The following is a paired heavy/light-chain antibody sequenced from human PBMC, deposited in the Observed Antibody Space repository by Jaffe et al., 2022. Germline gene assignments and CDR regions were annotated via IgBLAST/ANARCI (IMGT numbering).Light chain of an antibody. J-gene: IGKJ3*01. V-gene: IGKV3-11*01. Sequence: EIVLTQSPATLSLSPGERATLSCRASQSVSIALAWYQHKPGQAPRLLIYDASNRATGIPARFSGSGSGTDFTLTISSLEPEDFAVYYCQQRNSWPPLTFGPGTKVDIK. CDR1: QSVSIA. CDR2: DAS. CDR3: QQRNSWPPLT.
Heavy chain of an antibody. D-gene: IGHD4-17*01. J-gene: IGHJ4*02. CDR3: AKPSVPTHGDFVN. CDR2: IHHDGSKK. Sequence: QVQLVESGGGVVQTGGSLRLSCAASGFTFSTYGMHWVRLTPGKGLEWVAYIHHDGSKKHYADSVEGRFTISRDNSKNTLFLQMNSLAADDTAMYYCAKPSVPTHGDFVNWGQGTLVTVSS. V-gene: IGHV3-30*02. CDR1: GFTFSTYG.